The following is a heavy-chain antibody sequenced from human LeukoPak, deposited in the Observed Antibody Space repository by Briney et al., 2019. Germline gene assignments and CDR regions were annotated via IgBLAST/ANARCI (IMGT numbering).Heavy chain of an antibody. CDR3: AKDQFWDCSSASCYFHY. J-gene: IGHJ4*02. CDR1: GFSFSNWA. CDR2: VSGSGGST. Sequence: GGSLRLSCAASGFSFSNWAMSWVRQAPGKGLAWVSTVSGSGGSTYYADSVKGRFTISRDNSKNTLYLQMNSLRAEDTAVYYCAKDQFWDCSSASCYFHYWGQGTLVTVSS. D-gene: IGHD2-2*01. V-gene: IGHV3-23*01.